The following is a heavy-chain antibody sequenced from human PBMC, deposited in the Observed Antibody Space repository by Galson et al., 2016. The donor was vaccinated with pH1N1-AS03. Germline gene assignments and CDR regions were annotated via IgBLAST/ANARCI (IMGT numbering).Heavy chain of an antibody. D-gene: IGHD3/OR15-3a*01. V-gene: IGHV3-9*01. CDR2: ISWNSNKI. CDR3: IKGGAASADFFDI. J-gene: IGHJ3*02. Sequence: SLRLSCAVSGFNFDYYAMHWVRQAPGKGLEWVSSISWNSNKIDYADSVKGRFTISRDSAKNSLNLQMNSLRAEDTALYYCIKGGAASADFFDIWGQGTMVTVSS. CDR1: GFNFDYYA.